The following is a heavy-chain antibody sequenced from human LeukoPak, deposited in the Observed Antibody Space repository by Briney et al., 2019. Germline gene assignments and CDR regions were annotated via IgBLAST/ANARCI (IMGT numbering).Heavy chain of an antibody. D-gene: IGHD1-26*01. CDR3: ASCLDSGMARFYPAFDI. J-gene: IGHJ3*02. CDR2: ISSSSSYI. V-gene: IGHV3-21*01. Sequence: LSXAASGFTFSSXSMNXVRQAPGXXLEXVSSISSSSSYIYYADSVKGRFTISRDNAKNSLYLQMNSLRAEDTAVYYCASCLDSGMARFYPAFDIWGQGTMVTVSS. CDR1: GFTFSSXS.